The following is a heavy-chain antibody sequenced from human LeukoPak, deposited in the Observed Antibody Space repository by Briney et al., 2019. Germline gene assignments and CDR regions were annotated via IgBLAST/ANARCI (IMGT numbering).Heavy chain of an antibody. J-gene: IGHJ3*02. V-gene: IGHV4-59*10. CDR2: IYTSGST. CDR1: GGSFSGYY. CDR3: AGTRVRGFSAFDI. D-gene: IGHD3-10*01. Sequence: ETLSLTCAVYGGSFSGYYWSWIRQPPGKGLEWIGRIYTSGSTNYNPSLKSRVTMSVDTSKNQFSLKLSSVTAADTAVYYCAGTRVRGFSAFDIWGQGTMVTVSS.